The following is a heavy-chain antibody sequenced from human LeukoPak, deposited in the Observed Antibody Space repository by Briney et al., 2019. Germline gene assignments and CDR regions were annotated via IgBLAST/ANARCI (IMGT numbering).Heavy chain of an antibody. CDR1: GYSISSGYY. V-gene: IGHV4-38-2*02. Sequence: SETLSLTCTVSGYSISSGYYWGWIRQPPGKGLEWIGSIYHSGSTYYNPSLKSRVTISVDTSKNQFSLKLSSVTAADTAVYYCARDTSWGESSREPLDYWGQGTLVTVSS. CDR3: ARDTSWGESSREPLDY. CDR2: IYHSGST. J-gene: IGHJ4*02. D-gene: IGHD6-13*01.